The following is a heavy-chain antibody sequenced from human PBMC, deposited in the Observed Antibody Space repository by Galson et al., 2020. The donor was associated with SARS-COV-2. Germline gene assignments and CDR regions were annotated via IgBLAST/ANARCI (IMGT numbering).Heavy chain of an antibody. J-gene: IGHJ6*02. CDR1: GFTFSSYG. V-gene: IGHV3-33*01. Sequence: TGGSLRLSCAASGFTFSSYGMHWVRQAPGKGLEWVAVIWYDGSNKYYADSVKGRFTISRDNSKNTLYLQMNSLRAEDTAVYYCAREKRITIFGVEWGDYYYYGMDVWGQGTTVTVSS. CDR2: IWYDGSNK. D-gene: IGHD3-3*01. CDR3: AREKRITIFGVEWGDYYYYGMDV.